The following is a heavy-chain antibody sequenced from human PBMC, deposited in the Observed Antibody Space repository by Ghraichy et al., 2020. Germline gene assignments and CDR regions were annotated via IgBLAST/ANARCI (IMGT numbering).Heavy chain of an antibody. J-gene: IGHJ6*02. D-gene: IGHD3-22*01. CDR1: GGSISSYY. Sequence: SQTLSLTCTVSGGSISSYYWSWIRQPPGKGLEWIWYIYYSGSTNYNPSLKSRVTISVDTSKNQFSLKLSSVTAADTAVYYCARANSDGEYYYDSSGSYGMDVWGQGTTVTVSS. CDR3: ARANSDGEYYYDSSGSYGMDV. CDR2: IYYSGST. V-gene: IGHV4-59*01.